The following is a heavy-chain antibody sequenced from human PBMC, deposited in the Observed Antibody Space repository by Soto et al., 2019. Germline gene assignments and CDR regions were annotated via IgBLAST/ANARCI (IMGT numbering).Heavy chain of an antibody. D-gene: IGHD5-12*01. J-gene: IGHJ4*02. Sequence: EVQLVESGGCLVQPGGSLRLSCAASGFTFSSYSMNGVRQAPGTGLARVSDISSSGSTIYYADSVKGRFTISRDNAKNSLYLQMNSLGADDTAVYYCTGQSSEWLLFASWGQGTLVTVSS. V-gene: IGHV3-48*01. CDR2: ISSSGSTI. CDR1: GFTFSSYS. CDR3: TGQSSEWLLFAS.